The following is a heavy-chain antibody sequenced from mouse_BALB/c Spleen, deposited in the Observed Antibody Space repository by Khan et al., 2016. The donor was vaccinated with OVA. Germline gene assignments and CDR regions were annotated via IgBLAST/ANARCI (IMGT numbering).Heavy chain of an antibody. J-gene: IGHJ4*01. Sequence: QVQLKESGPGLMAPSQSLSITCTISGFSLTNYGVHWVRQPPGKGLEWLVVIWSDGSTTYNSALKSRLTISKDNSKRQVFLKMNSLQTDDTGMYFCARQPYYHYNIMDYWGQGTSVTVSS. D-gene: IGHD2-10*01. CDR3: ARQPYYHYNIMDY. V-gene: IGHV2-6-1*01. CDR2: IWSDGST. CDR1: GFSLTNYG.